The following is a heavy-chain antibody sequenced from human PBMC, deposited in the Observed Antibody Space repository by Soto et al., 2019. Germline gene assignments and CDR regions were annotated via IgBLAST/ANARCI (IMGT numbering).Heavy chain of an antibody. D-gene: IGHD6-13*01. CDR3: AKDWGRGAAVFDY. CDR1: RFTFSSYG. CDR2: ISYDGSNK. Sequence: QVQLVESGGGVVQPGRSLRLSCAASRFTFSSYGMHWVRQAPGKGLEWVAVISYDGSNKYYADSVKGRFTISRDNSKNTLYLQMNSLRAEDTAVYYCAKDWGRGAAVFDYWGQGTLVTVSS. J-gene: IGHJ4*02. V-gene: IGHV3-30*18.